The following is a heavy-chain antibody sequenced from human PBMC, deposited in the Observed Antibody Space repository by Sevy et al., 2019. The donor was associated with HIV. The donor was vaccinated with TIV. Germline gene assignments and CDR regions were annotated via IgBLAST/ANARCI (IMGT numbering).Heavy chain of an antibody. V-gene: IGHV3-53*01. D-gene: IGHD3-22*01. CDR1: GFTVSSNY. CDR2: IYSGGST. CDR3: ATGGRGYDSSGYYFFARAFDI. J-gene: IGHJ3*02. Sequence: GGSLRLSCAASGFTVSSNYMSWVRQAPGKGLEWVSVIYSGGSTYYADSVKGRFTISRDNSKNTLYLQMNSLRAEDTVVYYCATGGRGYDSSGYYFFARAFDIWGQGTMVTVSS.